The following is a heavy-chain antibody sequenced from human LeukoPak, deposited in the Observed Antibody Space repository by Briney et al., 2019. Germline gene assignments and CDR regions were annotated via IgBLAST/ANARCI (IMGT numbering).Heavy chain of an antibody. J-gene: IGHJ6*02. D-gene: IGHD5-24*01. CDR3: AKDKYGDNDYYFYGLDV. CDR2: ISWNSRSI. CDR1: GFTFDDYV. V-gene: IGHV3-9*01. Sequence: GRSLRLSCEASGFTFDDYVMHWVRQAPGKGLEWVSNISWNSRSIGYADSVKGRFTISRDNAKNSLYLQMNSLRAEDTALYYCAKDKYGDNDYYFYGLDVWGQGTTVTVSS.